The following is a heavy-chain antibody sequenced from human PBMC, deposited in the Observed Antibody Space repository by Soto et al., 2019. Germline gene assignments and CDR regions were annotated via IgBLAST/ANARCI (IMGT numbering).Heavy chain of an antibody. Sequence: GESLKISCKGSGYSFTSYWIGWVRQMPGKGLEWMGIIYPGDSDTRYSPSFQGQVTISADKSISTAYLQWSSLKASDTAMYYCASHVTHCSIFICYADYYYGMDFWGPGTTVTVFS. V-gene: IGHV5-51*01. D-gene: IGHD2-2*01. CDR1: GYSFTSYW. J-gene: IGHJ6*02. CDR3: ASHVTHCSIFICYADYYYGMDF. CDR2: IYPGDSDT.